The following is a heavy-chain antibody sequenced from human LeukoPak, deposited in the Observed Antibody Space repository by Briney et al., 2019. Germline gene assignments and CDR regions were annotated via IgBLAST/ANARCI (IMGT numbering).Heavy chain of an antibody. Sequence: ASVKVSCKASGYTFTAYYMHWVRQAPGQGLEWMGWINPNSGDTNYVQKFQGRVTMTRDTSISTAYMELSRLRSDDTAVYYCARGDCSSTTCYTGGTYWGQGTLVTVSS. V-gene: IGHV1-2*02. CDR1: GYTFTAYY. D-gene: IGHD2-2*02. CDR2: INPNSGDT. CDR3: ARGDCSSTTCYTGGTY. J-gene: IGHJ4*02.